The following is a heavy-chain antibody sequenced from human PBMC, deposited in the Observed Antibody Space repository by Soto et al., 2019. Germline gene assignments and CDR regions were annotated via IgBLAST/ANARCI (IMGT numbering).Heavy chain of an antibody. V-gene: IGHV4-34*01. J-gene: IGHJ6*02. CDR2: INHSGST. CDR1: GGSFSGYY. D-gene: IGHD2-15*01. Sequence: SETLSLTCAVYGGSFSGYYWSWIRQPPGKGLEWIGEINHSGSTNYNPSLKSRVTISVDTSKNQFSLKLSSVTAADTAVYYCARGSHCSGGSCSYYYGMDVWGQGTTVTVSS. CDR3: ARGSHCSGGSCSYYYGMDV.